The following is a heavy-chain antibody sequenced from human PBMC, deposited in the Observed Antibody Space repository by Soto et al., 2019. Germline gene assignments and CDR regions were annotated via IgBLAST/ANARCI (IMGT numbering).Heavy chain of an antibody. CDR3: ARDKITGLFDY. Sequence: QVQLQQWGAGLLKPSETLSLTCAVYGGSFSGYYWTWIRQPPGTGLGWIGEINHSESTNYNPSLKSRVTISVDTSKNQFSLKLTSVTAADTAVYYCARDKITGLFDYWGQGTLVTVSS. CDR2: INHSEST. V-gene: IGHV4-34*01. J-gene: IGHJ4*02. CDR1: GGSFSGYY. D-gene: IGHD2-8*02.